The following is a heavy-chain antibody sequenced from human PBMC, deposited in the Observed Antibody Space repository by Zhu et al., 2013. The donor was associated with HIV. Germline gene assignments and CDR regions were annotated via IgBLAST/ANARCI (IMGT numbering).Heavy chain of an antibody. J-gene: IGHJ6*03. CDR3: ARSHYAVFYMDV. D-gene: IGHD4-17*01. CDR1: GYRFTAYY. CDR2: INPNNGVT. Sequence: QSGTEMKRPGASVKVSCKPLGYRFTAYYIHWVRQAPGQGLEWMGWINPNNGVTRFPPKFQGRVIMTRDTSISTAYMELSSLRSDDTAVYYCARSHYAVFYMDVWDKGTTVTVSS. V-gene: IGHV1-2*02.